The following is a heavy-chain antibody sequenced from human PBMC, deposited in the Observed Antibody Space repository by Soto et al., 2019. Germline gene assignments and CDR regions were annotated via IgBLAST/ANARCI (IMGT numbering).Heavy chain of an antibody. CDR3: ARQRRAFDY. Sequence: SETLSLTCTVSGGSISGYYWSWIRQPPGKGLQWIGYIYSSGSTNYNPSLKSRVTISVDTSKNQFSLNLSSVTAADTAVYYCARQRRAFDYWGQGSLVT. CDR2: IYSSGST. V-gene: IGHV4-59*08. CDR1: GGSISGYY. J-gene: IGHJ4*02.